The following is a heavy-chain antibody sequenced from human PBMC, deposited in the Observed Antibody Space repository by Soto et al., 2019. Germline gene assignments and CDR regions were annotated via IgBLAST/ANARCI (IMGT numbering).Heavy chain of an antibody. Sequence: SETLSLTCSVSGVAINSGDWWSWVRQSPGKGLEWVGEIDHSGSTNYNPSLKSRVTISVDTSKNQFSLKLSSVTAADTAVYYCASLKTYYYYGMDVWGQGTTVTVSS. V-gene: IGHV4-4*02. CDR2: IDHSGST. CDR3: ASLKTYYYYGMDV. CDR1: GVAINSGDW. J-gene: IGHJ6*02.